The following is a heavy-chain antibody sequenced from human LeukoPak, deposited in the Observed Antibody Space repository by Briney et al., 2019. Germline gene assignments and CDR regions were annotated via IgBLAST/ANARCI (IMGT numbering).Heavy chain of an antibody. CDR1: GFTFSHYF. D-gene: IGHD2-21*02. V-gene: IGHV3-21*01. CDR3: VRAARSGLQVRSAAYFDF. Sequence: GGSLRLSCAASGFTFSHYFMNWVRQVPGKGLEWVSSISSSGVYISYGDSLKGRFTISRDNAQNSLYLQMSSLTAEDTAVYYCVRAARSGLQVRSAAYFDFWGQGTGVTVSS. CDR2: ISSSGVYI. J-gene: IGHJ4*02.